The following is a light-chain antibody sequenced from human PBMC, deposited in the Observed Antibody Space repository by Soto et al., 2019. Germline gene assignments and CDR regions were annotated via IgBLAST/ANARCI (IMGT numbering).Light chain of an antibody. V-gene: IGLV2-14*01. Sequence: QSALTQPASVSGSPGQSITISCTGTSSDVGAYNYVSWYQQHPGKAPKLMIYDVSNRPSGVSNRFSGSKSGNTASLTISGLQAEDEADYYCSSYTSSSTTVFGGGTKLTV. CDR1: SSDVGAYNY. CDR3: SSYTSSSTTV. CDR2: DVS. J-gene: IGLJ2*01.